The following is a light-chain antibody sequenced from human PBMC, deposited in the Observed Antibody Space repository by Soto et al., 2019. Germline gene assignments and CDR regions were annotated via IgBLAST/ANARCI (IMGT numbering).Light chain of an antibody. V-gene: IGKV3-20*01. CDR2: GTS. Sequence: EIVLTQSPGTLSLSPGERATLSCRASQSVGRDYLAWYQQKPGQAPRLLIHGTSSRATGIPDRFRGSGSGTDFILTISRLEPEDFAVYYCQQYGSSPTFGQGTKVDIK. CDR3: QQYGSSPT. J-gene: IGKJ1*01. CDR1: QSVGRDY.